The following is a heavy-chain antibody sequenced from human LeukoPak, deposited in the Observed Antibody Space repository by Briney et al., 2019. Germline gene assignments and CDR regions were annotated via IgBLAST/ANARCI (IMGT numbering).Heavy chain of an antibody. D-gene: IGHD3-22*01. Sequence: PSETLSLTCTASGGSISSYYWSWIRQPPGKGLEWIGYIYYSGSTNYNPSLKSRVTISVDTSKNQFSLKLSSVTAEDTAVYYCARALKGSSGHQYYQHYYMALWGKGTTVTVPS. CDR3: ARALKGSSGHQYYQHYYMAL. J-gene: IGHJ6*03. CDR2: IYYSGST. V-gene: IGHV4-59*01. CDR1: GGSISSYY.